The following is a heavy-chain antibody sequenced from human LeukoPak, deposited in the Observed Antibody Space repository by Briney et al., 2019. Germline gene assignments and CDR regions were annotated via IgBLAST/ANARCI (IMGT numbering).Heavy chain of an antibody. CDR3: AREYYDSSGIKYAFDI. J-gene: IGHJ3*02. Sequence: ASVKVSCKAPGYTFTDYYIHWVRQAPGQGLEWMGCIDPDSGGTKYGQNFQGRATMTRDTSINTAYMELSRLRSDDTAVYYCAREYYDSSGIKYAFDIWGQGTMVTVSS. D-gene: IGHD3-22*01. CDR1: GYTFTDYY. CDR2: IDPDSGGT. V-gene: IGHV1-2*02.